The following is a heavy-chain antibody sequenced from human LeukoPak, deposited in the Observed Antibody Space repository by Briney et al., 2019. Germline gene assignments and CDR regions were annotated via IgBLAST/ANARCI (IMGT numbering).Heavy chain of an antibody. CDR1: GYSFTSYW. Sequence: GESLKISCKGSGYSFTSYWIGWVRQMPGKGLEWMGIIYPGDSDTRYGPSFQGQVTMSADKSISTAYLQWSSLKASDTAMYYCAKQSIRPTGSAPFFEYWGQGTLVTVSS. D-gene: IGHD1-1*01. J-gene: IGHJ4*02. CDR2: IYPGDSDT. V-gene: IGHV5-51*01. CDR3: AKQSIRPTGSAPFFEY.